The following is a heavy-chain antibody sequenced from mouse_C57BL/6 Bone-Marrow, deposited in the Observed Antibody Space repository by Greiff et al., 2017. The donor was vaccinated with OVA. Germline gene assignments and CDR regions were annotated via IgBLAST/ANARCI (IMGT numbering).Heavy chain of an antibody. V-gene: IGHV1-82*01. CDR1: GYAFSSSW. CDR3: ARSYYAMDY. J-gene: IGHJ4*01. CDR2: IYPGDGDT. Sequence: VKLMESGPELVKPGASVKISCKASGYAFSSSWMNWVKQRPGKGLEWIGRIYPGDGDTNYNGKFKGKATLTADKSSSTAYMQLSSLTSEDSAVYFCARSYYAMDYWGQGTSVTVSS.